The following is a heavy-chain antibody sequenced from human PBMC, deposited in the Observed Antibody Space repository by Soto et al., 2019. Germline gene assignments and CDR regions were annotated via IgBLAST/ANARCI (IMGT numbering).Heavy chain of an antibody. V-gene: IGHV4-4*02. J-gene: IGHJ4*03. D-gene: IGHD4-4*01. CDR1: GYSTSAPDW. CDR2: VHISGHS. Sequence: DTLYLSCPHSGYSTSAPDWWNLVRQSPVKGREWIEEVHISGHSNYNQSLRSRVSVSISSAKNQSYLNLNSVTAADTAIYYCASVRQICSANYCYFDHWGQGPQVTVSS. CDR3: ASVRQICSANYCYFDH.